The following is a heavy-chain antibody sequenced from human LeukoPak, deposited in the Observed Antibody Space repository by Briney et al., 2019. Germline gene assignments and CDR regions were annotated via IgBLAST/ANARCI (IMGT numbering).Heavy chain of an antibody. Sequence: ASVKVSCKASGYTFTSYGISWVRQAPGQGLEWMGWISAYNGNTNYAQKLQGRVTMTTDTSTSTAYMELRSLRSDDTAVYYCARDLFLYYYDSSGQHYFDYWGQGTLVTVSS. J-gene: IGHJ4*02. CDR1: GYTFTSYG. CDR2: ISAYNGNT. D-gene: IGHD3-22*01. V-gene: IGHV1-18*01. CDR3: ARDLFLYYYDSSGQHYFDY.